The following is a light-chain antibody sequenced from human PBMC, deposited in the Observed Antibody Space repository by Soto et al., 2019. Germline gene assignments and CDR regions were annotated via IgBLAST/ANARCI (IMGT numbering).Light chain of an antibody. CDR1: SSDVGGYNH. CDR3: NSHTSSGFRV. CDR2: EVS. V-gene: IGLV2-14*01. Sequence: QSALTQPASVSGSPGQSITISCTGTSSDVGGYNHVSWYQHHPGKAPKLIIYEVSDRPSGVSNRFSGSKSGYTASLTISGFQAEDEADYYCNSHTSSGFRVFGTGTKVTVL. J-gene: IGLJ1*01.